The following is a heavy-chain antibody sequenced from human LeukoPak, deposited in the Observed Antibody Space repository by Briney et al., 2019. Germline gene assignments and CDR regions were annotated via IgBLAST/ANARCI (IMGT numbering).Heavy chain of an antibody. CDR3: AGGGDYLIDY. D-gene: IGHD5-12*01. V-gene: IGHV3-7*01. Sequence: RGSLRDSCTASGFTFSSYWMNWVRQVPGKELEWVAIIKSVGTEKHYLNSVKGRFTISRDNANNLLFLQMNNLRAEDTAVYYCAGGGDYLIDYWGQGTLVTVSS. CDR2: IKSVGTEK. J-gene: IGHJ4*02. CDR1: GFTFSSYW.